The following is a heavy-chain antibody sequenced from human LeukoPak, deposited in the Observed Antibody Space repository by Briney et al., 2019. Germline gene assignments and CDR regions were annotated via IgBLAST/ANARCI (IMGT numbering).Heavy chain of an antibody. Sequence: GGSLRLSCAASGSTFSSYCMTWVRQAPGKGLEWVSYISGNSSTIYYADSVKGRFTISRDNAKNSLYLQMNSLRVEDTALYYCARDRWFGESLPAHFEYWGQGTLVTVSS. CDR3: ARDRWFGESLPAHFEY. J-gene: IGHJ4*02. D-gene: IGHD3-10*01. V-gene: IGHV3-48*01. CDR1: GSTFSSYC. CDR2: ISGNSSTI.